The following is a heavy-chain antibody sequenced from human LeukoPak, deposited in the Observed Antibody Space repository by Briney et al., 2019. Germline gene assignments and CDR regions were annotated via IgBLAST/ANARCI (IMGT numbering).Heavy chain of an antibody. CDR1: GATLDISHA. CDR2: IIHFLGEV. CDR3: LSWGHAYDWSGP. J-gene: IGHJ5*02. Sequence: SVRVSCKAFGATLDISHALMCGRQAPGQGLQLMGRIIHFLGEVYYAQNLQGRVSFTADKSNATMYLEMKSLRLDDTAIYYFLSWGHAYDWSGPGGQGTLVSVSS. V-gene: IGHV1-69*04. D-gene: IGHD3-16*01.